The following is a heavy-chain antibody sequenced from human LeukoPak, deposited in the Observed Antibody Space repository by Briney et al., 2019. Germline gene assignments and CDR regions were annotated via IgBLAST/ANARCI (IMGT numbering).Heavy chain of an antibody. CDR1: GFTFSNSA. Sequence: GGSLRLSCAASGFTFSNSAMNWVRQAPGKGLEWVSSINYDSSHIYYAASVRGGFTISRDNARNSVYLQMNSLRVEDTAVYYCARDPLRYLRVGHYDYWGQGTLVAVSS. D-gene: IGHD3-9*01. J-gene: IGHJ4*02. CDR2: INYDSSHI. CDR3: ARDPLRYLRVGHYDY. V-gene: IGHV3-21*01.